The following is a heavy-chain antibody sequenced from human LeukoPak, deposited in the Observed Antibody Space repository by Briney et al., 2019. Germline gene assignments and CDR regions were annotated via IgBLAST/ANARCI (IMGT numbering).Heavy chain of an antibody. V-gene: IGHV4-59*01. D-gene: IGHD5-24*01. Sequence: SETLSLTCTVSGGSISSYYRSWIRQPPGKGLEWIVYIYYSGSTNYNPSLKSRVTISVDASKNQFSLKLSSVTAADTAVYYCARAGDGYNLFSYWGQGTLVTVSS. J-gene: IGHJ4*02. CDR3: ARAGDGYNLFSY. CDR1: GGSISSYY. CDR2: IYYSGST.